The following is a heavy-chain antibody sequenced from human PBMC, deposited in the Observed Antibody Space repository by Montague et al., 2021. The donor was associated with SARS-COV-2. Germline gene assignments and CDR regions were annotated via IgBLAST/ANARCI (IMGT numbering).Heavy chain of an antibody. CDR1: GGSFSGYY. CDR3: ASGGGYSYGALDY. J-gene: IGHJ4*02. CDR2: INHSGST. V-gene: IGHV4-34*01. D-gene: IGHD5-18*01. Sequence: SDTLSLTCVVYGGSFSGYYWSWIRQPPGKGLEWIGEINHSGSTNYNLSLKSRVTISVDTSKKQFSLRLNSVTAADTAVYYCASGGGYSYGALDYWGQGTLVTVSS.